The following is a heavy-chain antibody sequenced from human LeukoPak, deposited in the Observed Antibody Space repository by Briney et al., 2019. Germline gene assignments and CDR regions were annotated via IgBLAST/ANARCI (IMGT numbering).Heavy chain of an antibody. Sequence: GESLRLSCTASGFTFSSSAMSGVRQAPGKGLEWLSGISESGYYTYYPDSAKGRFFISRENSKNTLYLQMNSLRAEDTAVYYCAKGPNSRGSNDAFDIWGRGTRVTVSS. J-gene: IGHJ3*02. CDR2: ISESGYYT. CDR3: AKGPNSRGSNDAFDI. D-gene: IGHD3-22*01. CDR1: GFTFSSSA. V-gene: IGHV3-23*01.